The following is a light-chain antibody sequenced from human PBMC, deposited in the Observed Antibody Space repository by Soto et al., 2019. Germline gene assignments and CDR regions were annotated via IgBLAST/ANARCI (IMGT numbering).Light chain of an antibody. CDR2: DAS. J-gene: IGKJ1*01. CDR1: QSVDLW. CDR3: PEYNSYTGT. V-gene: IGKV1-5*01. Sequence: DNQMTQSPSTLSASVGDIVTITCRASQSVDLWLAWYQQKQGKAPKLLXYDASSLQSGVPSRFSGSGSGTEFTLTISSLQPDDVGTYYCPEYNSYTGTCGPGTKVDIK.